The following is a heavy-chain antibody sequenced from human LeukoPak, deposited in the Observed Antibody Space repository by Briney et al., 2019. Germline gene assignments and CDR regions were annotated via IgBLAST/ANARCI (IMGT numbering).Heavy chain of an antibody. CDR3: AKEYGYTYGEFDY. V-gene: IGHV3-23*01. CDR2: ISGSGVST. J-gene: IGHJ4*02. CDR1: GFTFRTSG. Sequence: GGTLRLSCAASGFTFRTSGMSWVRQAPGKGLEWVSAISGSGVSTYYADSVKGRFTVSRDNSKNTLYLQMNSLRAEDTALYYCAKEYGYTYGEFDYWGQGTLVTVSS. D-gene: IGHD5-18*01.